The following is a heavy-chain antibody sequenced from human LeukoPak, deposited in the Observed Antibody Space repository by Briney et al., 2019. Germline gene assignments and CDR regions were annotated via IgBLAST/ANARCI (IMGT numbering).Heavy chain of an antibody. V-gene: IGHV3-30*03. CDR1: GFTFSSYG. CDR2: ISFDGSYK. D-gene: IGHD3-22*01. Sequence: GGSLRLSCAASGFTFSSYGMHWVRQAPGKGLEWVAVISFDGSYKYYADSVKGRFTISRDNSKNTLYLQMNSLRAEDTAVYYCARGRGYYYYYYDYWGQGTLVTVSS. CDR3: ARGRGYYYYYYDY. J-gene: IGHJ4*02.